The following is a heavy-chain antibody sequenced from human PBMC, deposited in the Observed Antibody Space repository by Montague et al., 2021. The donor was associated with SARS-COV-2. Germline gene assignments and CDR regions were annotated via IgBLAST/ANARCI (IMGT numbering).Heavy chain of an antibody. V-gene: IGHV3-23*01. D-gene: IGHD6-19*01. J-gene: IGHJ4*02. CDR3: AKLSSGWYRDY. CDR1: EFIFSRYA. Sequence: SLRLSCAASEFIFSRYAMSWVRQAPGKGLEWVSGISGSGGTTNYADSVKGRFTISRDNSKNTLNLQMNGLRAEDTAVYYCAKLSSGWYRDYWGQETLVTVSS. CDR2: ISGSGGTT.